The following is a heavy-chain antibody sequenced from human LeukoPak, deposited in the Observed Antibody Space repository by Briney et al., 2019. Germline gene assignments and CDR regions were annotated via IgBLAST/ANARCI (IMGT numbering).Heavy chain of an antibody. J-gene: IGHJ6*02. CDR2: ISAYNGNT. CDR3: ARAGRGTYYGMDV. Sequence: APVKVSCKASGYTFTSYGISWVRQAPGQGLEWMGWISAYNGNTNYAQKLQGRVTMTTDTSTSTAYMGLRSLRSDDTAVYYCARAGRGTYYGMDVWGQGTTVTVSS. D-gene: IGHD3-10*01. V-gene: IGHV1-18*01. CDR1: GYTFTSYG.